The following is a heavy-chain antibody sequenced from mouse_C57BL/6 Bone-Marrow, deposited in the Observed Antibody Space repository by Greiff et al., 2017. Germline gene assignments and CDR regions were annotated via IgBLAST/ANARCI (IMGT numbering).Heavy chain of an antibody. J-gene: IGHJ3*01. Sequence: VQLQQPGAELVMPGASVKLSCKASGYTFTGYWMHWVKQRPGQGLEWIGEIDPSDSYTNYNQKFKGKSKLTVDKSSSTAYMQLSSLTSEDSAVYYCAREGYDYPWFAYWGQGTLVTVSA. D-gene: IGHD2-4*01. CDR1: GYTFTGYW. CDR2: IDPSDSYT. V-gene: IGHV1-69*01. CDR3: AREGYDYPWFAY.